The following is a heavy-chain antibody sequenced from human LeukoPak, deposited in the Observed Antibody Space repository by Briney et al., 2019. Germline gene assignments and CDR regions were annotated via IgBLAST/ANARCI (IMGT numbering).Heavy chain of an antibody. D-gene: IGHD3-22*01. V-gene: IGHV3-43*02. CDR3: AKDFYYDNSGYYGAFDI. CDR2: ISGNGGRT. Sequence: GGSLRLPCAASGFTFYDYAMDWVRQAPGKGLEWVSLISGNGGRTYYADSVKGRFTISRDNSKNSLYLQMNSLRTEDTALYYCAKDFYYDNSGYYGAFDIWGQGTMVTVSS. CDR1: GFTFYDYA. J-gene: IGHJ3*02.